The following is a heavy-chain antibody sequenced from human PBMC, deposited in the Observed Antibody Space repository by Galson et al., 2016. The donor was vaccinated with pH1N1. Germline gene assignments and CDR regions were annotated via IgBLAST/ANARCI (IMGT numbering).Heavy chain of an antibody. Sequence: PALVKPTQTLTLTCTFSGFSLKTTGVGVGWIRQPPGKALEWLALIYWDDDKRYSPSLKSRLTVTKDTSKNHVVLTMTNMDPLDTATYYCAHNSIQMPFDYWGQGTLVTVST. CDR1: GFSLKTTGVG. V-gene: IGHV2-5*02. D-gene: IGHD2-2*01. CDR2: IYWDDDK. CDR3: AHNSIQMPFDY. J-gene: IGHJ4*02.